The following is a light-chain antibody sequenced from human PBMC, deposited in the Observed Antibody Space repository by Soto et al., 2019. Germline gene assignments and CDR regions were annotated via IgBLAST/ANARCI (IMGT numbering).Light chain of an antibody. CDR1: SSEVGGYNY. Sequence: QSALTQPASVSGSPGQSITISCTGTSSEVGGYNYVSWYQQHPGKAPKFMFYDVSIWPSGVFNRFSGSKSGNTASLTISGLQAEDEADYYCSSYTSSSTLVFGTGTKVTVL. CDR3: SSYTSSSTLV. CDR2: DVS. J-gene: IGLJ1*01. V-gene: IGLV2-14*01.